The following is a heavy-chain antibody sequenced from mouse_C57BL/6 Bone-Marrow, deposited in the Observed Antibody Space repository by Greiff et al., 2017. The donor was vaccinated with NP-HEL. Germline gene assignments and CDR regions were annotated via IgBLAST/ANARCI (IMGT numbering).Heavy chain of an antibody. Sequence: VQLQQSGAELMKPGASVKLSCKATGYTFTGYWIEWVKQRPGHGLEWIGEILPGSGSTNYNEKFKGKVTLTADKASNIAYMQLSSLTTEDSAIYYCASIDDYSWFAYWGQGTLVTVST. CDR2: ILPGSGST. CDR1: GYTFTGYW. J-gene: IGHJ3*01. CDR3: ASIDDYSWFAY. V-gene: IGHV1-9*01. D-gene: IGHD2-4*01.